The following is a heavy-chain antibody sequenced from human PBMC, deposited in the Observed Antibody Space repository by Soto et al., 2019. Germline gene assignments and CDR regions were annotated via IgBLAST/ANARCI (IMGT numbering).Heavy chain of an antibody. J-gene: IGHJ4*02. CDR1: GGSFSGYY. CDR2: INHSGST. CDR3: ATNVAAAIDY. Sequence: QVQLQQWGAGLLKPSETLSLTCAVYGGSFSGYYWSWIRQPPGKGLEWIGEINHSGSTNYNPSLKSRVTIXXDTSKNQFSLKLSSVTAADTAVYYCATNVAAAIDYWGQGTLVTVSS. V-gene: IGHV4-34*01. D-gene: IGHD6-13*01.